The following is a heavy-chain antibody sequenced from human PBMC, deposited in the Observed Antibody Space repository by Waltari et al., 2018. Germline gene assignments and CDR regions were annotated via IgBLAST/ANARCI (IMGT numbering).Heavy chain of an antibody. J-gene: IGHJ4*02. CDR2: ISGSGGST. CDR1: GFTFSSYA. V-gene: IGHV3-23*04. CDR3: AKDLGGYGGNSHESQRGY. Sequence: EVQLVQSGAEVKRPGESLRLSCAASGFTFSSYAMSWVRQAPGEGLEWVSAISGSGGSTYYADSVKGRFTISRDNSKNTLYLQMNSLRAEDTAVYYCAKDLGGYGGNSHESQRGYWGQGTLVTVSS. D-gene: IGHD2-21*02.